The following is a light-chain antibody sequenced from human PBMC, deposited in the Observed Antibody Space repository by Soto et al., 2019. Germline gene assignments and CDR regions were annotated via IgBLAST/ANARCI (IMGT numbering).Light chain of an antibody. CDR1: QSISIY. J-gene: IGKJ2*02. V-gene: IGKV1-39*01. CDR3: QQSYSSPPWT. Sequence: DIQMTQSPSSLSASVGDRVTITCRASQSISIYLNWYQQKPGKAPKLLIYAASSLQSGVPSRFSGSGSGTDFTLTISSLQPEDFATYYCQQSYSSPPWTFGQGTSWRSN. CDR2: AAS.